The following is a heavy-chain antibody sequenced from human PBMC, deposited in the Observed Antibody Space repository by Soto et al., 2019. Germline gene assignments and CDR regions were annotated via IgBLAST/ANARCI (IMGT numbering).Heavy chain of an antibody. Sequence: EVQLVESGGGLIQPGGSLRLSCAASGFTVSSNYMSWVRQAPGKGLEWVSVIYSGGSTYYADSVKGRFTISRDNSKNTLYLQMNSLRAEDTAVYYCAVEYSSSPSGFDYWGQGTLVTVSS. CDR3: AVEYSSSPSGFDY. CDR1: GFTVSSNY. V-gene: IGHV3-53*01. J-gene: IGHJ4*02. CDR2: IYSGGST. D-gene: IGHD6-6*01.